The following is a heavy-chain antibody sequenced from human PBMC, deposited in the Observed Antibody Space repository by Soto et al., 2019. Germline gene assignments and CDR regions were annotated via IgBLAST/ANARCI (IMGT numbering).Heavy chain of an antibody. D-gene: IGHD1-26*01. CDR1: GGSISSSSYY. V-gene: IGHV4-39*01. CDR2: IYYSGST. CDR3: ARRTATGGSYFDY. Sequence: TSETLSLTCTVSGGSISSSSYYWGWIRQPPGKGLEWIGSIYYSGSTYYNPSLKSRVTISVDTSKNQFSLKLSSVTAADTAVYYCARRTATGGSYFDYWGQGTLVTVSS. J-gene: IGHJ4*02.